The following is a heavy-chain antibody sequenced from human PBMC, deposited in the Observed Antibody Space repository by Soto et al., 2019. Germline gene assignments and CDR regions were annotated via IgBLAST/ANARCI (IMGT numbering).Heavy chain of an antibody. CDR1: GFTFSSYA. J-gene: IGHJ4*02. D-gene: IGHD1-26*01. Sequence: QPGGSLRLSCAASGFTFSSYAMHWVRQAPGKGLEWVAVISYDGSNKYYADSVKGRFTISRDNSKNTLYPQMNSLRAEDTAVYYCARDRTGGDYWGQGTLVTVSS. CDR3: ARDRTGGDY. V-gene: IGHV3-30-3*01. CDR2: ISYDGSNK.